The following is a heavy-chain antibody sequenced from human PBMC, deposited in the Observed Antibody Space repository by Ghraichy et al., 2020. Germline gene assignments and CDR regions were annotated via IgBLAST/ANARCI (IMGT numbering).Heavy chain of an antibody. CDR3: ARGKGYSYGVFDY. V-gene: IGHV4-59*01. J-gene: IGHJ4*02. CDR2: IYYSGST. D-gene: IGHD5-18*01. Sequence: SETLSLTCTVSGGSIGSYYLIWIRQPPGKGLEWIGYIYYSGSTNYNPSLKSRVTISVDTSKNQFSLKLSSVTAADTAVYYCARGKGYSYGVFDYWGQGALVTVSS. CDR1: GGSIGSYY.